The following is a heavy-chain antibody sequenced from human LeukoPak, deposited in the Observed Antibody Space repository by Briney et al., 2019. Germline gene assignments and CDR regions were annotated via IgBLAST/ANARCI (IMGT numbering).Heavy chain of an antibody. D-gene: IGHD6-19*01. CDR2: IIPIFGTA. CDR1: GGTLSSYA. V-gene: IGHV1-69*13. CDR3: AGTIAVAAPVAFDI. Sequence: SVKVSCKASGGTLSSYAISWVRQAPGQGLEWIGGIIPIFGTANYAQKFQGRVTITADESTSTAYMELSSLSSEDTAVYYCAGTIAVAAPVAFDIWGQGTMVTVSS. J-gene: IGHJ3*02.